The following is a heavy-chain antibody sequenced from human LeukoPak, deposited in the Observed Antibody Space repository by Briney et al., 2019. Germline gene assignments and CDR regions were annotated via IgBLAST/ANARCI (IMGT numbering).Heavy chain of an antibody. CDR1: GYTFTSYG. Sequence: ASVKLSCTASGYTFTSYGISLVRHAPGQGLEWMGWISAYNGNTNYAQKLQGRVTMTTDTSTSTAYMELRSLRSDDTAVYYCARDGIAAALFSYYYYYYYMDVWGKGTTVTVSS. CDR3: ARDGIAAALFSYYYYYYYMDV. V-gene: IGHV1-18*01. D-gene: IGHD6-13*01. J-gene: IGHJ6*03. CDR2: ISAYNGNT.